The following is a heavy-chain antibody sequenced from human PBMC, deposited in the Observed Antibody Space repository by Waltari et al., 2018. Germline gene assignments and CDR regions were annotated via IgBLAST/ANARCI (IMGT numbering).Heavy chain of an antibody. V-gene: IGHV1-2*06. CDR1: GYTFTGYY. J-gene: IGHJ6*02. Sequence: QVQLMQSGAEVKKPGASVKVSCKASGYTFTGYYIHWVRQTPGQGLEWMGRIQSNSGGANFAQKFKGRVTMTRDTSTSTVYMELSRLTFDDTAVYYCARDQSMTNYYYGMDVWGQGTTVTVS. CDR2: IQSNSGGA. CDR3: ARDQSMTNYYYGMDV.